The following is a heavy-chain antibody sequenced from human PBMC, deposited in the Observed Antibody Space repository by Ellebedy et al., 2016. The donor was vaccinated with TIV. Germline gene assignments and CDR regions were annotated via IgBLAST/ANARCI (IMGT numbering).Heavy chain of an antibody. CDR1: GVTLTDYA. V-gene: IGHV3-30*02. Sequence: PGGSLRLSCAASGVTLTDYALHWVRQAPGKGLEWVAFIRFDGTKTYYADFVKGRFTISSDTSKDTLFLQMNSLRVEDTAVYYCAKGKYKSDWAIWDYWGQGTLVAVSS. D-gene: IGHD2-21*01. CDR3: AKGKYKSDWAIWDY. J-gene: IGHJ4*02. CDR2: IRFDGTKT.